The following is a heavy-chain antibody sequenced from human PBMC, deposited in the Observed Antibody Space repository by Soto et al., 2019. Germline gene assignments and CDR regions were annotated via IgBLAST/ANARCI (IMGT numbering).Heavy chain of an antibody. Sequence: QLQLQESGPGLVKPSETLSLTCTVSGGSISSSSYYWGWIRQPPGKGLEWIGSIYYSGSTYYNPSLKSRVTISVDTSKNQFSLKLSSVTAADTAVYYCTSCSGGSCYYYYGMDVWGQGTTVTVSS. D-gene: IGHD2-15*01. CDR1: GGSISSSSYY. CDR3: TSCSGGSCYYYYGMDV. J-gene: IGHJ6*02. CDR2: IYYSGST. V-gene: IGHV4-39*01.